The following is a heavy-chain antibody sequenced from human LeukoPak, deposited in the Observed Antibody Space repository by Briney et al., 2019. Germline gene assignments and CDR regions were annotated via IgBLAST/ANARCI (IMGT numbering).Heavy chain of an antibody. D-gene: IGHD4-23*01. CDR2: ISGSSRHI. V-gene: IGHV3-21*01. CDR3: ARDTYSRWQPDY. Sequence: GGSLRLSCAASGFTFSSYSMNWARQAPGKGLEWVSSISGSSRHIYYADSVKGRFTISRDNAENSLYLQMDGLRTEDTAVYYCARDTYSRWQPDYWGQGTLVTVSS. J-gene: IGHJ4*02. CDR1: GFTFSSYS.